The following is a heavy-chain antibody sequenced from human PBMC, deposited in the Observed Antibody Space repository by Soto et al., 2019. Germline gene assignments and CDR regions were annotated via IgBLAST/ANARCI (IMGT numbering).Heavy chain of an antibody. CDR2: ISHDGSHE. D-gene: IGHD3-10*01. J-gene: IGHJ5*02. CDR1: GLSIYTSA. CDR3: ARNTDHRLVRGWPDP. V-gene: IGHV3-30*04. Sequence: PGGSLRLSCAASGLSIYTSAMHWVRQAPGKGLEWVAMISHDGSHEYYGDSVKGRFSVSRDNSQNILHLQMNSLRIEDTAVYFCARNTDHRLVRGWPDPWGQGTLVTVSS.